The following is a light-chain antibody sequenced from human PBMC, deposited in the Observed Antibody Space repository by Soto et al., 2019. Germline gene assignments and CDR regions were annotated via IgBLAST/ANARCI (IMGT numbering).Light chain of an antibody. CDR1: SSNIGNNY. V-gene: IGLV1-51*01. J-gene: IGLJ1*01. CDR3: GTWDSSLSSGV. Sequence: QSVLTQPPSVSAAPGQKVTISCSGSSSNIGNNYVSWYQQLPGTAPKLLIYDNNKRPSGIPDRFSDSKSGTSATLGITGLQTGDEADYYCGTWDSSLSSGVFGTGTKLTVL. CDR2: DNN.